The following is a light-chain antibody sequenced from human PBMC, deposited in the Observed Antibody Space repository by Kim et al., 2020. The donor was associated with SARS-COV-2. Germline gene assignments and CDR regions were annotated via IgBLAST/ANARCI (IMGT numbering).Light chain of an antibody. CDR1: SLRNYY. CDR2: RKN. CDR3: PSWESSGYAVL. J-gene: IGLJ2*01. V-gene: IGLV3-19*01. Sequence: SSALTQDPAVSVALGQTVRITCQGDSLRNYYASWYKQKPGQAPVIVMTRKNKRPAGNPDRFSGSSYGNTASLTIPGTPAEDEADYYFPSWESSGYAVLFG.